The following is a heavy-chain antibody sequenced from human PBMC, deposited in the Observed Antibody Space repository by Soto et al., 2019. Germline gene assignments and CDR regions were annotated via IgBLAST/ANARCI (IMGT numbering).Heavy chain of an antibody. CDR1: GYTFISYG. CDR2: ISAYNGNT. V-gene: IGHV1-18*01. CDR3: ARAANSSCWYEGDY. J-gene: IGHJ4*02. Sequence: GASVKVSCKASGYTFISYGISWVRQAPGQGLEWMGWISAYNGNTNCAQKLQGRVTMTTDTSTSTAYMELRSLRSEDTAVYYCARAANSSCWYEGDYWGQGTLVNVSS. D-gene: IGHD6-19*01.